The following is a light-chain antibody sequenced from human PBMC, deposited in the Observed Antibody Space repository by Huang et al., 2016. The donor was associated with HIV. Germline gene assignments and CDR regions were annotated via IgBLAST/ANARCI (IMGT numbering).Light chain of an antibody. CDR3: QQRTNWPRGFT. J-gene: IGKJ3*01. Sequence: EIVLTQSPATLSLSPGERATLSCRASQSVSTYLAWYHKKPGQAPRLLIYDASNRATGIPARFSGSGSGTDFTLTISSLEPEDFAVYYCQQRTNWPRGFTFGPGTKVDIK. CDR1: QSVSTY. V-gene: IGKV3-11*01. CDR2: DAS.